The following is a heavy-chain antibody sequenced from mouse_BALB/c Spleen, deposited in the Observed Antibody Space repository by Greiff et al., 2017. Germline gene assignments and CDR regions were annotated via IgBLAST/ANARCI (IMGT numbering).Heavy chain of an antibody. J-gene: IGHJ4*01. CDR1: GYTFTSYD. CDR3: ARRGEYGNYDYAMDY. Sequence: QVQLQQSGDDLVKPGASVKISCKASGYTFTSYDINWVKQRPGQGLEWIGWIYPGDGSTKYNEKFKGKATLTADKSSSTAYMQLSSLTSENSAVYFCARRGEYGNYDYAMDYWGQGTSVTVSS. CDR2: IYPGDGST. D-gene: IGHD2-10*02. V-gene: IGHV1S56*01.